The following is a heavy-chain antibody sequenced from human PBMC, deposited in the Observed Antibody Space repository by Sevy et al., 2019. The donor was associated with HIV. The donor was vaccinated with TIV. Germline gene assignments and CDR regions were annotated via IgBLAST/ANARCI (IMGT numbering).Heavy chain of an antibody. Sequence: GWSLRLSCAAPGFTFSSYWMSWVRQAPGKGLEWVANIKQDGSEKYYVDSVKGRFTISRDNAKNSLYLQMNSLRAEDTAVYYCARDWECTGGVCYFMDVWGQGTTVTVSS. D-gene: IGHD2-8*02. CDR2: IKQDGSEK. J-gene: IGHJ6*02. CDR3: ARDWECTGGVCYFMDV. V-gene: IGHV3-7*03. CDR1: GFTFSSYW.